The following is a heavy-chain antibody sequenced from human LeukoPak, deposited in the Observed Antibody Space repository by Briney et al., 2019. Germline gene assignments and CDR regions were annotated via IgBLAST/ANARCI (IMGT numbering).Heavy chain of an antibody. V-gene: IGHV4-61*08. Sequence: SETLSLTCTVSGGSISSGDYYWSWIRQPPGKGLEWIGYIYYSGSTNYNPSLKSRVTISVDTSKNQFSLKLSSVTAADTAVYYCARGLAGATTGYFDYWGQGTLVTVSS. D-gene: IGHD1-26*01. J-gene: IGHJ4*02. CDR2: IYYSGST. CDR3: ARGLAGATTGYFDY. CDR1: GGSISSGDYY.